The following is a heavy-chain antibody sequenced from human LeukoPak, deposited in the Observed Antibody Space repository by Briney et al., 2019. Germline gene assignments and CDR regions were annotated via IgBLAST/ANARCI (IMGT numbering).Heavy chain of an antibody. CDR3: ARDDSSVTPDAFDI. CDR1: GASITNYY. V-gene: IGHV4-4*07. D-gene: IGHD4-23*01. CDR2: IYTSGST. Sequence: SETLSLTCSVSGASITNYYWSWIRQPAGKGLEWIGRIYTSGSTNYNPSLKSRVTMSVDTSKNQFSLKLSSVTAADTAVYYCARDDSSVTPDAFDIWGQGTMVTVSS. J-gene: IGHJ3*02.